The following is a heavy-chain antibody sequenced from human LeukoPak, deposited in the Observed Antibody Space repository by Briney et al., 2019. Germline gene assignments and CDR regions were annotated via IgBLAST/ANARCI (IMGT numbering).Heavy chain of an antibody. CDR1: GFTFSSYA. CDR3: ARDSFSSSWYNWFDP. Sequence: GGSLRLSCAASGFTFSSYAMSWVRQAPGKGLEWVSAISGSGGSTYYADSVKGRFTISRDNSKNSLYLQMSSLRPEDTALYYCARDSFSSSWYNWFDPWGQGTLVTVSS. D-gene: IGHD6-6*01. CDR2: ISGSGGST. J-gene: IGHJ5*02. V-gene: IGHV3-23*01.